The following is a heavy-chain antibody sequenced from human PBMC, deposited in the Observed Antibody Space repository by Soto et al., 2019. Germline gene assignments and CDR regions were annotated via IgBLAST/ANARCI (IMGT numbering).Heavy chain of an antibody. CDR2: ISSSSSYI. V-gene: IGHV3-21*01. CDR1: GFTFSSYS. J-gene: IGHJ4*02. Sequence: EVQLVESGGGLVKPGGSLRLSCAASGFTFSSYSMNWVRQAPGKGLEWVSSISSSSSYIYYADSVKGRFTITRDNAKNSLYLQMNSLRAEDTAVYYCARDRGRYCSSTSCHWDYWGQGTLVTVSS. CDR3: ARDRGRYCSSTSCHWDY. D-gene: IGHD2-2*01.